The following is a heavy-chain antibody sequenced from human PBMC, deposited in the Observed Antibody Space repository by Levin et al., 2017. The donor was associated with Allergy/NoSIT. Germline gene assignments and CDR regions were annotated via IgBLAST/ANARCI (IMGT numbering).Heavy chain of an antibody. Sequence: KISCKASGGTFSSYAISWVRQAPGQGLEWMGGIIPIFGTANYAQKFQGRVTITADESTSTAYMELSSLRSEDTAVYYCARVGSGPGWFDPWGQGTLVTVSS. J-gene: IGHJ5*02. V-gene: IGHV1-69*01. CDR1: GGTFSSYA. D-gene: IGHD3-10*01. CDR2: IIPIFGTA. CDR3: ARVGSGPGWFDP.